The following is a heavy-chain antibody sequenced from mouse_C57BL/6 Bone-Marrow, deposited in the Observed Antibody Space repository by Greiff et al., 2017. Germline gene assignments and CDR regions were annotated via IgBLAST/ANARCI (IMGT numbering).Heavy chain of an antibody. CDR2: IYPTSGRT. J-gene: IGHJ2*01. CDR3: ARSGPLGRSFDY. D-gene: IGHD4-1*01. Sequence: QVQLQQPGAELVKPGASVQMSCKASGYTFTSYWITWVKQRPGQGLEWIGDIYPTSGRTKYNEKFKSKAILTVDTSSNTAYMQLSSLTSEDSAVIYGARSGPLGRSFDYWGQGTTLTVSS. CDR1: GYTFTSYW. V-gene: IGHV1-55*01.